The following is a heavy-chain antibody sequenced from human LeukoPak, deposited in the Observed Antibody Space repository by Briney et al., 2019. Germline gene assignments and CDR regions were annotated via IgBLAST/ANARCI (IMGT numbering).Heavy chain of an antibody. J-gene: IGHJ4*02. CDR3: ARDSRYDSSGYYPLDY. CDR2: ISSSGSTI. V-gene: IGHV3-48*01. Sequence: GGSLRLSCAASGFTFSSYSMNWVRQAPGKGLEWVSYISSSGSTIYYADSVKGRFTISRDNAKNTLYLQMNSLRAEDTAVYYCARDSRYDSSGYYPLDYWGQGTLVTVSS. D-gene: IGHD3-22*01. CDR1: GFTFSSYS.